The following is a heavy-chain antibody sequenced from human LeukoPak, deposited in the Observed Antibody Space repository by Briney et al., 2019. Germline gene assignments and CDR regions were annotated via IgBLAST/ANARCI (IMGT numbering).Heavy chain of an antibody. Sequence: GGSLRLSCAASGFTFSSYEMSWVRQAPGKGLEWVSYISSSGSTIYYEDSVKGRFTISRDNAKNSLYLQMNSLRAEDTAVYNCARDKGSGYYFDYWGQGTLVTVSS. V-gene: IGHV3-48*03. CDR3: ARDKGSGYYFDY. CDR1: GFTFSSYE. J-gene: IGHJ4*02. D-gene: IGHD3-22*01. CDR2: ISSSGSTI.